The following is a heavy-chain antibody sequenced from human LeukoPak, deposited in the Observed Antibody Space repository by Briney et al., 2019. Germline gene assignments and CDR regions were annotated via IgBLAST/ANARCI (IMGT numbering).Heavy chain of an antibody. CDR1: GYTFTSYG. J-gene: IGHJ6*03. V-gene: IGHV1-18*01. Sequence: GASVKVSCKASGYTFTSYGISWVRQAPGQGLEWMGWISAYNGNTNYAQKLQGRVTMTTDTSTSTAYMELRSLRSEDTAVYYCARRGYSYGFLNYYYYMDVWGKGTTVTISS. D-gene: IGHD5-18*01. CDR3: ARRGYSYGFLNYYYYMDV. CDR2: ISAYNGNT.